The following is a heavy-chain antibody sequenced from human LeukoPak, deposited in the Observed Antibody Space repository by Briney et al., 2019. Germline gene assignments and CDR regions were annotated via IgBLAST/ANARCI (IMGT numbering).Heavy chain of an antibody. CDR2: IYYSGST. Sequence: PSETLSLTCTVSGGSISSSSYYWGWIRQPPGKGLEWFGSIYYSGSTYYNPSLKSRVTISVDTSKNQFSLKLSSVTAADTAVYYCARRTITIFGVVIEHSEYYFDYWGQGTLVTVSS. D-gene: IGHD3-3*01. CDR1: GGSISSSSYY. V-gene: IGHV4-39*01. J-gene: IGHJ4*02. CDR3: ARRTITIFGVVIEHSEYYFDY.